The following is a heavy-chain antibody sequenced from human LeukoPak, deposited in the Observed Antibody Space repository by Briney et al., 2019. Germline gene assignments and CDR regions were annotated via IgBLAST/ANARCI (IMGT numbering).Heavy chain of an antibody. CDR2: INPNSGGT. J-gene: IGHJ4*02. D-gene: IGHD6-13*01. CDR1: GYTFTGYY. CDR3: ARVGAAAGTGPIDY. V-gene: IGHV1-2*02. Sequence: ASVKVSCKASGYTFTGYYMHWVRQAPGQGLEWMGWINPNSGGTNYAQKFQGRVTVTRDTSISTAYMELSRLRSDDTAVYYCARVGAAAGTGPIDYWGQGTLVTVSS.